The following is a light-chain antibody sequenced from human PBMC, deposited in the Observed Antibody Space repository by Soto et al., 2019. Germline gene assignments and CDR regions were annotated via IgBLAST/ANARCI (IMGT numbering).Light chain of an antibody. V-gene: IGKV3-20*01. CDR3: QQYGNSPLT. CDR1: QSVSSNS. J-gene: IGKJ4*01. Sequence: EIVLTQSPGTLSLSPGERTTLSCRASQSVSSNSLAWYQQKPGQAPRLLIYGASSRATGIPDRFSGSGSGTDFTLTISSLEPEDFAVYYCQQYGNSPLTFGGGTKMEIK. CDR2: GAS.